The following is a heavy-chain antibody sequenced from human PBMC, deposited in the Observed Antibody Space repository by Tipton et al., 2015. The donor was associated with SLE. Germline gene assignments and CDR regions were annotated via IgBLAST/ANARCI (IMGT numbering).Heavy chain of an antibody. Sequence: SLRLSCAASGFTFSSSWLSWLRQAPGKGLEWVANMEPDGSEKYYVDSVKGRFTISRDNAKNSLYLQMNSLRAEDTALYYWARDGSGWSASWGQGTLVTVSS. CDR2: MEPDGSEK. D-gene: IGHD6-19*01. CDR1: GFTFSSSW. J-gene: IGHJ5*02. V-gene: IGHV3-7*01. CDR3: ARDGSGWSAS.